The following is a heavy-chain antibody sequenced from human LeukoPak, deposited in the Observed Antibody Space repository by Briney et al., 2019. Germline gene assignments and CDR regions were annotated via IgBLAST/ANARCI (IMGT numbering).Heavy chain of an antibody. D-gene: IGHD3-22*01. Sequence: SETLSLTCAVYGGSLSGYYWSWIRQPPGKGLEWIGEINHSGSTNYNPSLKSRVTISVDTSKNQFSLKLSSVTAADTAVYYCAMYYYDSSGYYYDYWGQGTLVTVSS. V-gene: IGHV4-34*01. CDR3: AMYYYDSSGYYYDY. CDR1: GGSLSGYY. CDR2: INHSGST. J-gene: IGHJ4*02.